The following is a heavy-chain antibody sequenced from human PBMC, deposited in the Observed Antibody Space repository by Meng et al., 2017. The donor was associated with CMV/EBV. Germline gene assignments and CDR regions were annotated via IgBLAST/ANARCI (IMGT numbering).Heavy chain of an antibody. Sequence: EVALVESGGCLVKPWGSLSLSCAVSVFTFSNAWISWVRQAPGKGLEWVGRIKSKTDGGTTDYAAPVKGRFTISRDDSKHTLYLQMNSLKTEDTAVYYCGPYSSSWYEGYWGQGTLVTVSS. CDR2: IKSKTDGGTT. D-gene: IGHD6-13*01. CDR3: GPYSSSWYEGY. J-gene: IGHJ4*02. V-gene: IGHV3-15*01. CDR1: VFTFSNAW.